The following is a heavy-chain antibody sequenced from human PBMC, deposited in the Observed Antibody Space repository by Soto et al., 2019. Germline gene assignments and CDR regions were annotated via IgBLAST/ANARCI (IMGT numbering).Heavy chain of an antibody. CDR3: ARMLAGITMVRGAIDY. J-gene: IGHJ4*02. Sequence: QVTLKESGPVLVKPTETLTLTCTVSGFSLSNARMGVSWIRQPPGKALEWLAHIFSNDEKSYSTSLKSRLTISKDTAKIQVVLTMTNMDPVDTATYYFARMLAGITMVRGAIDYWGQGTLVTVSS. CDR1: GFSLSNARMG. V-gene: IGHV2-26*01. D-gene: IGHD3-10*01. CDR2: IFSNDEK.